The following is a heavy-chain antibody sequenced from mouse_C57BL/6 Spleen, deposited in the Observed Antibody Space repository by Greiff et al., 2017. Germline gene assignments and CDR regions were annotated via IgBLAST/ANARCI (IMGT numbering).Heavy chain of an antibody. CDR2: INPNYGTT. CDR3: ARSANYYCSSHYYSMDY. V-gene: IGHV1-39*01. Sequence: EVQLQESGPELVKPGASVKISCKASGYSFTDYNMNWVKQSNGKSLEWIGVINPNYGTTSYNHKFQGKATLTVDQSSSTASMQLNSLTSEDSAVYYCARSANYYCSSHYYSMDYWGQGTSVTVSS. D-gene: IGHD1-1*01. CDR1: GYSFTDYN. J-gene: IGHJ4*01.